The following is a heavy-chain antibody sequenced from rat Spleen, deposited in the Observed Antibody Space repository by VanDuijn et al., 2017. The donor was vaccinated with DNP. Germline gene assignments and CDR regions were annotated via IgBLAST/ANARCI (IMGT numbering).Heavy chain of an antibody. CDR1: GFTFSNYG. Sequence: EVQLVESGGGLVQPGRSLIISCTASGFTFSNYGMHWIRQAPTKGLEWVASISSGGGGTYYPDSVKGRFTISRDNAKSTLYLQMDSLRSEDTATYYCARHRTIMPYYYAMDAWGQGASVTVSS. CDR2: ISSGGGGT. CDR3: ARHRTIMPYYYAMDA. J-gene: IGHJ4*01. D-gene: IGHD1-12*01. V-gene: IGHV5S13*01.